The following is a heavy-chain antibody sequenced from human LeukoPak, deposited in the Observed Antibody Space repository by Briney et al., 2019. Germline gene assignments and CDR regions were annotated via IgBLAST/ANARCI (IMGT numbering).Heavy chain of an antibody. J-gene: IGHJ3*02. V-gene: IGHV4-59*07. Sequence: PSDTLSLTCTVSDDSITIYYWTWVRQPPGKGLEWIGYIDHTGITNYNPSLNSRVTLSRDTSKNHFSLELSSATAADTAVYYCARVNLPKYYYDSSGNAFDIWGQGTMVTVSS. CDR2: IDHTGIT. CDR3: ARVNLPKYYYDSSGNAFDI. CDR1: DDSITIYY. D-gene: IGHD3-22*01.